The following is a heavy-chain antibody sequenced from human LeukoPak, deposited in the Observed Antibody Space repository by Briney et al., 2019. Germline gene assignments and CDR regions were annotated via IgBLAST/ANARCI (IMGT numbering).Heavy chain of an antibody. J-gene: IGHJ3*02. D-gene: IGHD3-22*01. CDR3: ARESPITMRNAFDI. Sequence: SETLSLTCAVYGGSFSGYYWSWIRQPPGKGLEWIGEINHSGSTNYNPSLKSRVTIPVDTSKNQFSLKLSSVTTADTAVYYCARESPITMRNAFDIWGQGTMVTVSS. CDR2: INHSGST. CDR1: GGSFSGYY. V-gene: IGHV4-34*01.